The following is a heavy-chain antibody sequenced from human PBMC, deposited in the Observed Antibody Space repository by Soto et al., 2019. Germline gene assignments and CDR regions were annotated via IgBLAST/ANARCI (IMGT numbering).Heavy chain of an antibody. CDR2: IIPMSATT. J-gene: IGHJ4*02. Sequence: QVQLVQSGAEVKKPGSSVKVSCKASGGTISNYAINWVRQAPGQGLEWMGGIIPMSATTNYAGRFQGRVTMTADESTNTLYMELSSLGYDDTAVFYCTTDQGGRRGYSGFDAFDYWGQGTLVTVSS. V-gene: IGHV1-69*01. CDR1: GGTISNYA. D-gene: IGHD5-12*01. CDR3: TTDQGGRRGYSGFDAFDY.